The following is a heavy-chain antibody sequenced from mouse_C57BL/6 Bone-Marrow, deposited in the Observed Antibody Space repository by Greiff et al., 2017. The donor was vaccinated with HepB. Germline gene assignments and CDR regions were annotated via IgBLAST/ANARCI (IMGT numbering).Heavy chain of an antibody. D-gene: IGHD1-1*01. CDR1: GFTFSDYG. J-gene: IGHJ3*01. CDR3: ARFYYGSSYDWFAY. V-gene: IGHV5-17*01. Sequence: EVQLVESGGGLVKPGGSLKLSCAASGFTFSDYGMHWVRQAPEKGLEWVAYISSGSSTIYYADTVKGRFTISRDNAKNTLFLQLTSLRSEDTAMYYCARFYYGSSYDWFAYWGQGTLVTVSA. CDR2: ISSGSSTI.